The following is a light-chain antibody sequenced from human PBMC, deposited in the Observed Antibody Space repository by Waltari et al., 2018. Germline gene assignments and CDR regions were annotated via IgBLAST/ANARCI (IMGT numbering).Light chain of an antibody. Sequence: QSVLTQPPSASGTPGQRVPIFCSGRSPNIGSHSVTWYQQLPGTAPKLLMYGNDQRPSGVPDRFSGSKSGTSASLAISGLQSEDDADYYCEAWDDSLNGPVFGGGTKLTVL. CDR2: GND. J-gene: IGLJ2*01. CDR1: SPNIGSHS. V-gene: IGLV1-44*01. CDR3: EAWDDSLNGPV.